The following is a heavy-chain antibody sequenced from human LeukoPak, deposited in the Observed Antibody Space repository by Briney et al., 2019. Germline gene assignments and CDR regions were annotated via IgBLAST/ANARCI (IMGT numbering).Heavy chain of an antibody. Sequence: GGSLRLSCAASGFTFSSYGMHWVRQAPGKGLEWVAFIRYDGSSKYYADSVKGRFTISRDNSKNTLYLQMNSLRAEDTAVYYCAKDPKLGIAPYWGQGTLVTVSS. J-gene: IGHJ4*02. CDR1: GFTFSSYG. V-gene: IGHV3-30*02. D-gene: IGHD7-27*01. CDR2: IRYDGSSK. CDR3: AKDPKLGIAPY.